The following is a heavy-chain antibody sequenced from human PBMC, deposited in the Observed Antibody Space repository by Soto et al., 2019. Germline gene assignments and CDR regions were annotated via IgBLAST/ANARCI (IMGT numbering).Heavy chain of an antibody. CDR2: IYHSGST. D-gene: IGHD2-2*01. CDR1: GGSISSGGYS. CDR3: ARNHGYCISSGCHGHNDMDV. V-gene: IGHV4-30-2*01. Sequence: SETLSLTCAVSGGSISSGGYSWSWIRQPPGKGLEWIGYIYHSGSTYYNPPIKSLVTISVNRSKNQFSLKVTSVTSADTAVYYCARNHGYCISSGCHGHNDMDVWGQGTRVT. J-gene: IGHJ6*02.